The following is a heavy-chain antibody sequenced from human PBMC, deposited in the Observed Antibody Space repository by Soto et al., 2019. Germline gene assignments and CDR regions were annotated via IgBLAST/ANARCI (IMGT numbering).Heavy chain of an antibody. CDR1: GYTFTIYV. CDR3: ARDWSRYYDSSGLMWFY. V-gene: IGHV1-18*01. CDR2: ISAHNGDT. J-gene: IGHJ4*02. Sequence: QIQLAQSGAEMKKNGASVKVSCKTSGYTFTIYVISWVRQAPGQGLEWVGWISAHNGDTKYAQHLQGRVTMTKDTSARTGYMDRRSLTSDDTAVYYCARDWSRYYDSSGLMWFYWGQGTLVTVSS. D-gene: IGHD3-22*01.